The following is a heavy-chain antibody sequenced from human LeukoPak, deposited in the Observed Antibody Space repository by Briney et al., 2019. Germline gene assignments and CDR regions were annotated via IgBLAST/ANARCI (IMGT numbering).Heavy chain of an antibody. CDR2: IYATGST. V-gene: IGHV4-61*02. D-gene: IGHD6-19*01. CDR1: GGSISRGSHY. J-gene: IGHJ3*02. CDR3: ARDVVGWDADPDAFDI. Sequence: SETLSLTCTVSGGSISRGSHYWSWIRRPAGKGLEWIGRIYATGSTIYNPSLKSRVTISVDTSKNQFSLKVSSVTAADTALYYCARDVVGWDADPDAFDIWGQGTMVTVSS.